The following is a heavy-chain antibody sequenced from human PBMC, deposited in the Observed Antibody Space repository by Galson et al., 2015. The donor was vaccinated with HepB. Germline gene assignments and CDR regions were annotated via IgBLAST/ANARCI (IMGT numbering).Heavy chain of an antibody. CDR3: AKRARSGTWFFDS. V-gene: IGHV2-5*02. CDR2: VYWDDE. Sequence: PALVKPTQTLTLTCTLSGSSISSSGVAVGWIRQPPGKALQWLGLVYWDDENHSLESRITIIKDTSRNQVVLTMTDLDLGDTGTYYCAKRARSGTWFFDSWGQGILVTVSS. CDR1: GSSISSSGVA. D-gene: IGHD6-13*01. J-gene: IGHJ4*02.